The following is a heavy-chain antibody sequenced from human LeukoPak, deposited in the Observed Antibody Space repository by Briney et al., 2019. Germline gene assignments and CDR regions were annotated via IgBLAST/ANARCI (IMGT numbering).Heavy chain of an antibody. CDR3: ARQGRYGDYSDWFDP. D-gene: IGHD4-17*01. CDR2: INPNSGGT. J-gene: IGHJ5*02. V-gene: IGHV1-2*02. Sequence: ASVKVSCKASGYTFTGYYMHWVRQAPGQGLEWMGWINPNSGGTNYAQNFQGRVTMTRDTSISTAYMELSRLRSDDTAVYYCARQGRYGDYSDWFDPWGQGTLVTVSS. CDR1: GYTFTGYY.